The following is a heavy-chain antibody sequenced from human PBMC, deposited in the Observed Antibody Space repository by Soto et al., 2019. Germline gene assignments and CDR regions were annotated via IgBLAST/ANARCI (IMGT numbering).Heavy chain of an antibody. D-gene: IGHD3-3*01. CDR1: GYTFTGYY. CDR3: ARDSTIRFLEWSNYYYYGMDV. J-gene: IGHJ6*02. Sequence: ASVKVSCKASGYTFTGYYMHWVRQAPGQGLEWMGWINPNSGGTNYAQKFQGWVTMTRDTSISTAYMELSRLRSYDTAVYYCARDSTIRFLEWSNYYYYGMDVWGQGTTVTVSS. CDR2: INPNSGGT. V-gene: IGHV1-2*04.